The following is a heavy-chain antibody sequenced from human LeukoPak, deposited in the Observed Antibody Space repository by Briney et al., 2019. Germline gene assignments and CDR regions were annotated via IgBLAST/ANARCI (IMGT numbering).Heavy chain of an antibody. J-gene: IGHJ4*02. CDR3: AREKREYYYDSSGCLRA. D-gene: IGHD3-22*01. CDR1: GYTFTSYY. Sequence: GASVKVSCKASGYTFTSYYMHWVRQAPGQGLEWMGIINPSGGSTSYAQKFQGRVTMTRDTSTSTVYMELSSLRPEDTAVYYCAREKREYYYDSSGCLRAWGQGTLVTVSS. CDR2: INPSGGST. V-gene: IGHV1-46*01.